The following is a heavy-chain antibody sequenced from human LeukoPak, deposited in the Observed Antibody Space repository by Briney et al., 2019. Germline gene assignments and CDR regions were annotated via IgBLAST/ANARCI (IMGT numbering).Heavy chain of an antibody. D-gene: IGHD3-22*01. V-gene: IGHV3-74*01. CDR1: GFTFSSYW. J-gene: IGHJ3*02. Sequence: PGGSLRLSCAASGFTFSSYWMHWVRQAPGKGLVWVSRIISDGRSTSYADSVKGRFTISGDNAKTTLYLQMISLRAEDTAVYYCARVHTNYYDSSDYDAFDIWGQGTMVTVSS. CDR3: ARVHTNYYDSSDYDAFDI. CDR2: IISDGRST.